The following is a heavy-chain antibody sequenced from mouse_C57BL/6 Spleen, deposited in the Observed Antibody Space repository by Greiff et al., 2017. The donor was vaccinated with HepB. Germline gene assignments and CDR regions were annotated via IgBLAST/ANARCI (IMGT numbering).Heavy chain of an antibody. CDR2: IWSGGST. CDR3: ARSYYSDELFFDY. V-gene: IGHV2-2*01. J-gene: IGHJ2*01. CDR1: GFSLTSYG. D-gene: IGHD1-1*01. Sequence: VQLQESGPGLVQPSQSLSITCTVSGFSLTSYGVHWVRQSPGKGLEWLGVIWSGGSTDYNAAFISRLSISKDNSKSQVIFKMNSLQADDTAIYYCARSYYSDELFFDYWGQGTTLTVSS.